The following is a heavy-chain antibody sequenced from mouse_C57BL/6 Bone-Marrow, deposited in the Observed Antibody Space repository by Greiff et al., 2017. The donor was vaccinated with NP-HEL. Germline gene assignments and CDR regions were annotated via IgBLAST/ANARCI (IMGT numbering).Heavy chain of an antibody. J-gene: IGHJ3*01. V-gene: IGHV2-9-1*01. CDR2: IWTGGGT. CDR1: GFSLTSYA. CDR3: ASLYDGYPAWFAY. Sequence: VKLVESGPGLVAPSQSLSITCTVSGFSLTSYAISWVRQPPGKGLEWLGVIWTGGGTNYNSALKSRLSISKDNSKSQVFLKMNSLQTDYTARYYCASLYDGYPAWFAYWGQGTLVTVSA. D-gene: IGHD2-3*01.